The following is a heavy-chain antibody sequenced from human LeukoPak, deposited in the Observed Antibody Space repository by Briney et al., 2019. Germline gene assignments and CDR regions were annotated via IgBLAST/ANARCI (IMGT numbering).Heavy chain of an antibody. J-gene: IGHJ4*02. CDR3: ARQGTYSSAIGMGY. CDR2: INPSGGST. Sequence: GASVTVSCKASGYTFNNHYMYWVRQAPGQGLEWMGVINPSGGSTSYAQKFQGRVTMTRDTSTRTVYMEVNSLRSEDTAVYYCARQGTYSSAIGMGYWGQGTLATVSS. V-gene: IGHV1-46*02. D-gene: IGHD6-19*01. CDR1: GYTFNNHY.